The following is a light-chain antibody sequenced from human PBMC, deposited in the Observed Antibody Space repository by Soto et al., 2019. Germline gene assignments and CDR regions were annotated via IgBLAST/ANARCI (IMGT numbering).Light chain of an antibody. CDR2: EVV. Sequence: QSVLTQPPSASGSPGQSVTISCTGTKNDIGVYDFVSWYQHHPGKAPRLIIYEVVQRPSGVPDRFSGSKSGNTASLTVSGLQAEDEADYYCSSYAGSNNYVFGTGTKVTVL. CDR1: KNDIGVYDF. CDR3: SSYAGSNNYV. J-gene: IGLJ1*01. V-gene: IGLV2-8*01.